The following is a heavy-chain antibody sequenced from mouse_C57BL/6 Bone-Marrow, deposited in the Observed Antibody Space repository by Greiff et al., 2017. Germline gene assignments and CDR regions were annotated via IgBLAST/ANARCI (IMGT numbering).Heavy chain of an antibody. J-gene: IGHJ1*03. CDR2: IYPGNGDT. D-gene: IGHD2-2*01. CDR3: TGGGYDDPYGYFDV. Sequence: VQLQQSGAELVRPGASVKLSCTASGFNIKDDYMHWVKQRPEQGLEWIGWIYPGNGDTEYASKFTGKATLTADNSSNPAYLQLSSLTSEDTAVYDCTGGGYDDPYGYFDVWGTGTTVTVSS. CDR1: GFNIKDDY. V-gene: IGHV14-4*01.